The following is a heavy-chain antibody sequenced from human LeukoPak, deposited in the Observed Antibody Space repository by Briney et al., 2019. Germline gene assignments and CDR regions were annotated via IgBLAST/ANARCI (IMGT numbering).Heavy chain of an antibody. Sequence: SETLSLTCTVSGGSISSSSYYWAWLRQPPGKGLEWIGSIYYSGNTYYNPSLKSRITLSVDTSKNQFSLKLSSVTAADSAVYYCARRNSGNYYGLFDPWGQGTLVTVSS. V-gene: IGHV4-39*01. CDR3: ARRNSGNYYGLFDP. D-gene: IGHD1-26*01. J-gene: IGHJ5*02. CDR2: IYYSGNT. CDR1: GGSISSSSYY.